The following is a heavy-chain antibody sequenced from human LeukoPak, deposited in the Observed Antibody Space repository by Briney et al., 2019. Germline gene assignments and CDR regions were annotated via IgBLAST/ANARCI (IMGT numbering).Heavy chain of an antibody. D-gene: IGHD3-22*01. CDR1: GFTLGDYA. J-gene: IGHJ4*02. V-gene: IGHV3-49*04. CDR2: IRSKAYGGTT. CDR3: TRVPVDYYDSSGYYYGIDH. Sequence: GGSLRLSCTASGFTLGDYAMSWVRQAPGKGLEWVGFIRSKAYGGTTEYAASVKGRFTISRDDSKSIAYLQMNSLKTEDTAVYYCTRVPVDYYDSSGYYYGIDHWGQGTLVTVSS.